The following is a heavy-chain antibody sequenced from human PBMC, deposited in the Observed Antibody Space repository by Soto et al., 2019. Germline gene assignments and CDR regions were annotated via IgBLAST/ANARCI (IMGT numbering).Heavy chain of an antibody. CDR1: GFTVSSNY. CDR2: IYSGDST. D-gene: IGHD6-19*01. Sequence: GGSLRLSCAASGFTVSSNYMSWVLQAPGKGREWVSVIYSGDSTYYADSVKGRFTISRDNSKNTLYLQMNSLRVEDTAVYYCARDFSRRAALGLAVAGSVVWGQGTRVTVSS. V-gene: IGHV3-53*01. CDR3: ARDFSRRAALGLAVAGSVV. J-gene: IGHJ4*02.